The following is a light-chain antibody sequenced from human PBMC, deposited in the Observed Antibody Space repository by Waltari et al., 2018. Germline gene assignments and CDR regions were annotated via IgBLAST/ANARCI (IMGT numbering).Light chain of an antibody. J-gene: IGKJ4*01. CDR2: GAS. V-gene: IGKV3-11*01. CDR1: QSVANY. Sequence: VILPQSPATLSLSPGERATLSCRASQSVANYLAWYQQKPGQAPRLLIYGASSRATGIPDRFSGTGSGTEFTLTISSLEPEDFAVYFCQRYSNSPLTFGGGTKVEIK. CDR3: QRYSNSPLT.